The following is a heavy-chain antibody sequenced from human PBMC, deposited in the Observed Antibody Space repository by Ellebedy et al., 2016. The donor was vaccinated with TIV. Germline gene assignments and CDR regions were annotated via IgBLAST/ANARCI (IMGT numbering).Heavy chain of an antibody. CDR2: IYSDGST. J-gene: IGHJ6*02. CDR3: ANNWVVRGEGWNNGMDV. CDR1: GFSVSSNY. V-gene: IGHV3-66*01. Sequence: GGSLRLSCAVSGFSVSSNYLSWVRQAPGKGLEWVSTIYSDGSTYYADSVRGRFTISRDNSKNTLYLQMKSLRGDDTAVYYCANNWVVRGEGWNNGMDVWGQGTTVTVSS. D-gene: IGHD3-10*01.